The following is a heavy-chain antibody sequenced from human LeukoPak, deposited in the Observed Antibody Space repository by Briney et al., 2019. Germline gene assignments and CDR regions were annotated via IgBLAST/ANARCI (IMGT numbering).Heavy chain of an antibody. CDR1: GSAFTTYD. D-gene: IGHD3-3*01. CDR2: MNPNNGNT. CDR3: ARGLAGYDFWSGYLGY. Sequence: GASVKVSCTTSGSAFTTYDINWVRQATGQGLEWMGWMNPNNGNTGYAQKFQGRVTITRNTSISTAYMELSSLRSEDTAVYYCARGLAGYDFWSGYLGYWGQGTLVTVSS. V-gene: IGHV1-8*03. J-gene: IGHJ4*02.